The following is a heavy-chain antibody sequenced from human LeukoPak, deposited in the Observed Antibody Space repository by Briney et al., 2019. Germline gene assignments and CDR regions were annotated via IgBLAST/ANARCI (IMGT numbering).Heavy chain of an antibody. Sequence: PSETLSLTCAVSGGSISSSNWWSWVRQPPGKGLEWIGEIYHSGSTNYNPSLKSRVTISVDKSKNQFSLQLNSVTPEDTAVYYCARDGFSGWYDYYRYMDVWGRGTTVTISS. CDR1: GGSISSSNW. CDR3: ARDGFSGWYDYYRYMDV. V-gene: IGHV4-4*02. D-gene: IGHD6-25*01. CDR2: IYHSGST. J-gene: IGHJ6*03.